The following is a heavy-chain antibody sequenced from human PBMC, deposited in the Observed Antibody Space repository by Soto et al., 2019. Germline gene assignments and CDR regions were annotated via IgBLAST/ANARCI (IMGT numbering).Heavy chain of an antibody. D-gene: IGHD5-18*01. J-gene: IGHJ6*02. Sequence: QVQLVQSGAEEKKPGATVKVSCKASGYTFTSYAMHWVRQAPGQRLEWMGWINAGNGNTKYSQKFQGRVIITRDTSASTAYMELSSLRSEDTAVYYCARDLDTAMARVPLNYYYGMDVWGQGTTVTVSS. CDR2: INAGNGNT. CDR1: GYTFTSYA. CDR3: ARDLDTAMARVPLNYYYGMDV. V-gene: IGHV1-3*05.